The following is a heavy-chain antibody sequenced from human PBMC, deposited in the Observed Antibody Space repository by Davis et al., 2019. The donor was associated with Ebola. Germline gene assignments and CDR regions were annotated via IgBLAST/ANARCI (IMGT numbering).Heavy chain of an antibody. D-gene: IGHD6-19*01. CDR3: ARGHSSGWTFDY. V-gene: IGHV4-30-4*01. J-gene: IGHJ4*02. CDR2: IYYSGST. CDR1: GGSISSGDYY. Sequence: LRLSCTVSGGSISSGDYYWSWIRQPPGKGLEWIGYIYYSGSTYYNPSLKSRVTISVDTSKNQFSLKLSSVTAADTAVYYCARGHSSGWTFDYWGQGTLVTVSS.